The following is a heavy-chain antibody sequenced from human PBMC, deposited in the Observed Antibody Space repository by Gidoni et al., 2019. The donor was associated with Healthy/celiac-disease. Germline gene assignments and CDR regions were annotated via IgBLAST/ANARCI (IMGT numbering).Heavy chain of an antibody. Sequence: QVQLQESGPGLVKPSETLSLTCTASGGSISSYYWSWIRQPPGKGLECIGYIYYSGRTNYNPSLKNRVTISVDTSKNQFSLKLSSVTAADTAVYYCAREPTTENWFDPWGQGTLVTVSS. D-gene: IGHD4-17*01. V-gene: IGHV4-59*01. CDR2: IYYSGRT. CDR1: GGSISSYY. CDR3: AREPTTENWFDP. J-gene: IGHJ5*02.